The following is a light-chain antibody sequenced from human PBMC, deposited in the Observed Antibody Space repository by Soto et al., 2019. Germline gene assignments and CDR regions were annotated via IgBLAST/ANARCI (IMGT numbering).Light chain of an antibody. J-gene: IGLJ3*02. Sequence: QSALTQPASVSGSPGQSITISCSGSSSDVGAYNFVSWYQQHPGKAHKLLIYEVSNRPSGVSDRFSGSKSGNTDSLTISGLQAEDEADYYCSSCTTSSSWVFGGGTKVTVL. V-gene: IGLV2-14*01. CDR3: SSCTTSSSWV. CDR2: EVS. CDR1: SSDVGAYNF.